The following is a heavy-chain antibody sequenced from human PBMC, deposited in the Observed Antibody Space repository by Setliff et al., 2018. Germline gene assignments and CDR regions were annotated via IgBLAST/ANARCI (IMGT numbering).Heavy chain of an antibody. CDR1: GGSISSSSYY. V-gene: IGHV4-39*07. CDR3: ARGGLAAAATH. J-gene: IGHJ4*02. CDR2: IYHSGQT. D-gene: IGHD6-13*01. Sequence: PSETLSLTCTVSGGSISSSSYYWGWIRQPPGKGLEWIGSIYHSGQTFYNPSLKSRATLSVDTSKNQFSLRLTSVPAADTAVYYCARGGLAAAATHWGQGTLVTVSS.